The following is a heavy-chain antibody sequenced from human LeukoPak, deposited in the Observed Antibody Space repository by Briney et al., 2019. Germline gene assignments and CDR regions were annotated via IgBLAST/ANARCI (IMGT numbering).Heavy chain of an antibody. V-gene: IGHV3-30*04. CDR1: GFTFSSYA. D-gene: IGHD4-17*01. Sequence: GGSLRLSCAASGFTFSSYAMHWVRQAPGKGLEWVAVISYDGSNKYYADFVKGRFTISRDNSKNTLYLQMNSLRAEDTAVYYCARGYGDYSETFDYWGQGTLVTVSS. CDR3: ARGYGDYSETFDY. CDR2: ISYDGSNK. J-gene: IGHJ4*02.